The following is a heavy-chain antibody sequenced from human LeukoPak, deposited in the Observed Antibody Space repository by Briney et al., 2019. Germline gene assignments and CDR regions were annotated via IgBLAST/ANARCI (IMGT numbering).Heavy chain of an antibody. CDR1: GGSINTNY. Sequence: SETLSLTCAVSGGSINTNYWNCIRQSPGKGLEWIGDISNIGSTHYNPSLKSRVTISRDTSKNQFSLTLRFVTAADTAVYYCARAVTGRDRLADFYYLDVWGKGTRVTVSS. CDR2: ISNIGST. CDR3: ARAVTGRDRLADFYYLDV. D-gene: IGHD2-21*02. V-gene: IGHV4-59*01. J-gene: IGHJ6*03.